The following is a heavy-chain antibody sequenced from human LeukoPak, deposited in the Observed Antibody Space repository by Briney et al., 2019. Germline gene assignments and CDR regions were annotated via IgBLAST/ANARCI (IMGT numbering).Heavy chain of an antibody. J-gene: IGHJ4*02. CDR3: ARGFPHYDSSGYYY. V-gene: IGHV4-34*01. Sequence: PSETLSLTCAVYGGSFSGYYWSWIRQPPGKGLEWIGEINHSGSTNYNPSLKSRVTISVDTSKNQFSLKLSSVTAADTAVYYCARGFPHYDSSGYYYWGQGTLVTVSS. CDR2: INHSGST. D-gene: IGHD3-22*01. CDR1: GGSFSGYY.